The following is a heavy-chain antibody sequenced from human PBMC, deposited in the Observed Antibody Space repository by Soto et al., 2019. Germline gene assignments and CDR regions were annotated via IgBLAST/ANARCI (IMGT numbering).Heavy chain of an antibody. D-gene: IGHD6-19*01. CDR3: ARGRERYISGWSWFDP. V-gene: IGHV4-4*01. Sequence: PPETLSLTCGVSGVTIRSPDWWTLVRHPPGKGLEWIGEIFQSGSTNYTPSLESRVIISVDKSKNQFSLTLTSVTAADTAVYFCARGRERYISGWSWFDPWGQGILVTVSS. CDR2: IFQSGST. J-gene: IGHJ5*02. CDR1: GVTIRSPDW.